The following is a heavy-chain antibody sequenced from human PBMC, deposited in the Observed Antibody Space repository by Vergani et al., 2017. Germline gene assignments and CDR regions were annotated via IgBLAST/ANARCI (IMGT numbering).Heavy chain of an antibody. J-gene: IGHJ3*01. CDR3: ASGGHGSEKGGALQL. V-gene: IGHV5-51*01. Sequence: EKQLVQSGSETKKPGESLKISCQAFGYIFSNFWIGWVRQRPGRGLEWMGIIYPGDSEVKSNPTFRGQVIFSVDTSVNTAYLQWRSLQASDTATYFCASGGHGSEKGGALQLLGQGTNITVSS. CDR1: GYIFSNFW. D-gene: IGHD3-10*01. CDR2: IYPGDSEV.